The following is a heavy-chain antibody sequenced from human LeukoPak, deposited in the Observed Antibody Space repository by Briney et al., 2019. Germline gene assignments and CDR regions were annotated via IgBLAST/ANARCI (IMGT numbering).Heavy chain of an antibody. V-gene: IGHV3-20*04. Sequence: GGSLRLSCAASGFTFDDYDMSWVRQVPGKGLEWVSAINWNGASTGYADSVKGRFTISRDNAKNSLYLQMNSLRAEDTAVYYCARTRIKWELPEALGYWGQGTLVTVSS. D-gene: IGHD1-26*01. CDR3: ARTRIKWELPEALGY. J-gene: IGHJ4*02. CDR1: GFTFDDYD. CDR2: INWNGAST.